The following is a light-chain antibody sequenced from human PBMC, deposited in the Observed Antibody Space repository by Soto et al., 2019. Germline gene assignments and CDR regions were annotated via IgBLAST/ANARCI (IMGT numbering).Light chain of an antibody. J-gene: IGKJ5*01. CDR1: QSVSTN. Sequence: EIVMTQSPATLSVSPGERATLSCRASQSVSTNLAWYQQKPGQAPRLLIYGASTRVTDVPARFSGGGSGTAFPLTSSSLQSEDFAVYSCQHDSDWPPPITYGQGTRLEIK. CDR2: GAS. V-gene: IGKV3-15*01. CDR3: QHDSDWPPPIT.